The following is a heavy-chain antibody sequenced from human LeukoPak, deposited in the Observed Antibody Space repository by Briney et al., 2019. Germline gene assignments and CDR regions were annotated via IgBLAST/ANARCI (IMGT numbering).Heavy chain of an antibody. V-gene: IGHV1-18*01. CDR3: ARVIEGAGTAHYYYMDV. CDR1: GYTFTSYG. J-gene: IGHJ6*03. CDR2: ISAYNGNT. D-gene: IGHD6-19*01. Sequence: ASVKVSCKASGYTFTSYGISWVRQAPGQGLEWMGWISAYNGNTNYAQKLQGRVTMTTDTSTSTAYMELRNLRSDDTAVYYCARVIEGAGTAHYYYMDVWGKGTTVTVSS.